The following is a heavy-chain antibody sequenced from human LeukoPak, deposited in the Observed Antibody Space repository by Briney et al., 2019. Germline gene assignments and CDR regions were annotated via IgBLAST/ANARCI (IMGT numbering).Heavy chain of an antibody. CDR1: GGTFSSYA. D-gene: IGHD3-10*01. V-gene: IGHV1-69*13. CDR2: IIPIFGTA. Sequence: ASVKVSCKASGGTFSSYAISWVRQAPGQGLEWMGGIIPIFGTANYAQKFQGRVTITADESTSTAYMELSSLRSDDTAVYYCARDRPWFGELAFGLWGRGTLVTVSS. J-gene: IGHJ2*01. CDR3: ARDRPWFGELAFGL.